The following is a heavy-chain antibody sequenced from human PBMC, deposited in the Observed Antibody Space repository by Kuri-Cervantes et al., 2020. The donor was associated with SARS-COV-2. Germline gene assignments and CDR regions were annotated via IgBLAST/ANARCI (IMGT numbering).Heavy chain of an antibody. D-gene: IGHD3-3*01. CDR3: ARGADFDFWSGSGWFDP. Sequence: SQTLSLTCDVYGGSFSGSFWSWIRHSGSTNYTPSLKSRVTISVDTSKNQFSLKLSSVTAADTAVYYCARGADFDFWSGSGWFDPWGQGTLVTVSS. CDR1: GGSFSGSF. J-gene: IGHJ5*02. CDR2: GST. V-gene: IGHV4-34*01.